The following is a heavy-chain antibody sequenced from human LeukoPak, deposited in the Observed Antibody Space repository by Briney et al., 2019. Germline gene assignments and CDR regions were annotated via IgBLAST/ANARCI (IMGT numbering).Heavy chain of an antibody. Sequence: QSGGSLRLSCAASGFTFSSYAMHWVRQAPGKGLEWVAVISYDGSNKYYADSVKGRFTISRDNSKNTLYLQMNSLRAEDTAVYYCARSAGIEGSMHFDYWGQGTLVTVSS. CDR1: GFTFSSYA. CDR2: ISYDGSNK. J-gene: IGHJ4*02. V-gene: IGHV3-30-3*01. CDR3: ARSAGIEGSMHFDY. D-gene: IGHD6-13*01.